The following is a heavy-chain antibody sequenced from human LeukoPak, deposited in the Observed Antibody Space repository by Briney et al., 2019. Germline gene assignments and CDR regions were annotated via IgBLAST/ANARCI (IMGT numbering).Heavy chain of an antibody. CDR1: GYTFTSYA. D-gene: IGHD3-9*01. CDR2: INTNTGNP. J-gene: IGHJ4*02. V-gene: IGHV7-4-1*02. CDR3: ARGSRVLRCFDWLLMSDY. Sequence: ASVKVSCKASGYTFTSYAMNWVRQAPGQGLEWMGWINTNTGNPTYAQGFTGRFVFSLDTSVSTAYLQISSLKAEDTAVYYCARGSRVLRCFDWLLMSDYWGQGTLVTVSS.